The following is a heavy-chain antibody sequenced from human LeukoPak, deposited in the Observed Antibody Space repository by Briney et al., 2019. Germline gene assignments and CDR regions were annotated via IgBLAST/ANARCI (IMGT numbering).Heavy chain of an antibody. Sequence: PSETLSLTCTVSGGSISSSSYYWGWIRQPPGTGLEWIGSIYYSGSTYYNPSLKSRVTISVDTSKNQFSLKLGSVAAADTAFYYCARLGAAAAYDYWGQGTLVSVCS. V-gene: IGHV4-39*01. CDR2: IYYSGST. CDR1: GGSISSSSYY. D-gene: IGHD6-13*01. CDR3: ARLGAAAAYDY. J-gene: IGHJ4*02.